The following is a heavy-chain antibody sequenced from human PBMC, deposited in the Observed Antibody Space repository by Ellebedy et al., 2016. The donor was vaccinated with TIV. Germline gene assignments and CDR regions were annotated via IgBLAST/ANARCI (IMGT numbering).Heavy chain of an antibody. D-gene: IGHD1-26*01. CDR1: GYTFTGYY. J-gene: IGHJ4*02. CDR2: INPNSGGT. Sequence: ASVKVSXKASGYTFTGYYMHWVRQAPGQGLEWMGWINPNSGGTSYARRFQGRVTMTRDTSISTAYMELSSLISDDTAIYYCARNPYIGTYWGQGTLVTVSS. CDR3: ARNPYIGTY. V-gene: IGHV1-2*02.